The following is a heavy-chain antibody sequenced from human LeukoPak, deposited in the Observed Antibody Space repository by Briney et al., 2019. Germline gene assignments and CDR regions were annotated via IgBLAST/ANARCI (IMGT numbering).Heavy chain of an antibody. D-gene: IGHD6-6*01. CDR2: INPNSGGT. Sequence: ASVKVSCKASGYTFTGYYMHWVRQAPGQGLEWMGWINPNSGGTNYAQKFQGRVSMTRDTSISTAYMELSRLRSDDTAVYYCARLIAARLWFDPWGQGTLVTVSS. J-gene: IGHJ5*02. V-gene: IGHV1-2*02. CDR3: ARLIAARLWFDP. CDR1: GYTFTGYY.